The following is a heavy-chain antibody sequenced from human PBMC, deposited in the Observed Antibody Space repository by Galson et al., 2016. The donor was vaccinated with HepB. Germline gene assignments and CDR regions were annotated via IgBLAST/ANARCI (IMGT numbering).Heavy chain of an antibody. CDR1: GFTLNNYW. CDR2: LDSDGTGT. J-gene: IGHJ3*02. V-gene: IGHV3-74*01. CDR3: ARGVMGSRSFDI. D-gene: IGHD2-8*01. Sequence: SLRLSCAASGFTLNNYWMHWVRQAPGEGLVWVSRLDSDGTGTTYSDSVEGRFTMPRDNAKNTLYLQMNSLRADDTAVYYCARGVMGSRSFDIWGQGTMVTVS.